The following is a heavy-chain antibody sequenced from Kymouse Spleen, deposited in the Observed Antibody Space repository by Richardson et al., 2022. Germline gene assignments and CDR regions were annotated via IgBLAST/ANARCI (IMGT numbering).Heavy chain of an antibody. J-gene: IGHJ6*02. Sequence: QVQLVQSGAEVKKPGASVKVSCKASGYTFTSYAMHWVRQAPGQRLEWMGWINAGNGNTKYSQKFQGRVTITRDTSASTAYMELSSLRSEDTAVYYCARDCTNGVCSGYGRLGPRDHGHRLL. CDR1: GYTFTSYA. V-gene: IGHV1-3*01. CDR3: ARDCTNGVCSGYGR. CDR2: INAGNGNT. D-gene: IGHD2-8*01.